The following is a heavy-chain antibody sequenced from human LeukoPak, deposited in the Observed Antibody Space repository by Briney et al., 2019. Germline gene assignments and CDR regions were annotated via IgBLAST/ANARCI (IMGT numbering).Heavy chain of an antibody. V-gene: IGHV1-2*02. J-gene: IGHJ5*02. CDR3: ARVGYSYGYGANWFDP. D-gene: IGHD5-18*01. CDR1: GYTFTGYY. CDR2: INPHSGGT. Sequence: ASVKVSCKASGYTFTGYYIHWVRQAPGQGLEWMGWINPHSGGTNYAQKFQGRVTMTRDTSISTAYMELSRLRSDDTAVYYCARVGYSYGYGANWFDPWGQGTLVTVSS.